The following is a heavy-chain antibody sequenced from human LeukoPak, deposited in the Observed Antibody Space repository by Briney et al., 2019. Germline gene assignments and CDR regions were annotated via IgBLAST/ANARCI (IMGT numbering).Heavy chain of an antibody. D-gene: IGHD2-8*02. CDR1: GFTASSNY. CDR2: IYSGGST. J-gene: IGHJ6*03. CDR3: ARTGRGGYYYYYMDV. Sequence: PGGSLRLSCAASGFTASSNYMSWVRQAPGKGLEWVSVIYSGGSTYYADSVKGRFTISRDNSKNTLYLQMNSLRAEDTAVYYCARTGRGGYYYYYMDVWGKGTTVTVSS. V-gene: IGHV3-53*01.